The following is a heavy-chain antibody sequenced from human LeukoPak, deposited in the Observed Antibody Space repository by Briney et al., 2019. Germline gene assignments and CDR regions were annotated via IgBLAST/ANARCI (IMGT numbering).Heavy chain of an antibody. CDR1: GGSVESADYY. CDR2: MYHTGSS. J-gene: IGHJ3*01. Sequence: SETLSLTCTVSGGSVESADYYWSWIRQPPGKGLEWIGYMYHTGSSNYNPSLKSRVTISLDMSMDQFSLKLTSVTAADTAMYYCARGQGGGSHRHAFDLWGQGTMVTVSS. CDR3: ARGQGGGSHRHAFDL. V-gene: IGHV4-61*08. D-gene: IGHD1-26*01.